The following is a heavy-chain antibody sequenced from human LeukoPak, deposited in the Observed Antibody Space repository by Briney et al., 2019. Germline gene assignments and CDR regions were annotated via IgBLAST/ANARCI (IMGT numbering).Heavy chain of an antibody. CDR1: GFTFSSYW. J-gene: IGHJ4*02. CDR2: ISGSGGST. CDR3: ATPLYSSSWYGYFDY. D-gene: IGHD6-13*01. V-gene: IGHV3-23*01. Sequence: GGSLRLSCAASGFTFSSYWMSWVRQAPGKGLEWVSAISGSGGSTYYADSVKGRFTISRDNSKNTLYLQMNSLRAEDTAVYYCATPLYSSSWYGYFDYWGQGTLVTVSS.